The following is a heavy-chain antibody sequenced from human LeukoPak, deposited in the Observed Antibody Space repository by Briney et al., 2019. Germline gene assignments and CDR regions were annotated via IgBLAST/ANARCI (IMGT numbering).Heavy chain of an antibody. D-gene: IGHD7-27*01. Sequence: SETLSLTCTVSGGSISSSSYYWDWIRQPPGKGLEWIGSIYYSGSTYYNPSPKSRVTISVDTSKNQFSLKLSSVTAADTAVYYCARDRLGIGAYYFDYWGQGTLVTVSS. CDR2: IYYSGST. J-gene: IGHJ4*02. CDR3: ARDRLGIGAYYFDY. V-gene: IGHV4-39*07. CDR1: GGSISSSSYY.